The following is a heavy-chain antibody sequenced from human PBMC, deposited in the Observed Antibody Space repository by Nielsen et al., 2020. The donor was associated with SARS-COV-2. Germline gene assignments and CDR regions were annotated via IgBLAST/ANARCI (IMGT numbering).Heavy chain of an antibody. CDR2: INPSGGST. CDR1: GYTFTSYC. D-gene: IGHD1-26*01. J-gene: IGHJ4*02. Sequence: ASVKVSCKASGYTFTSYCMHWVRQAPGQGLEWMGIINPSGGSTSYAQKFQGRVTMTRDTSTSTVYMELSSLRSEDTAVYYCARAQGWELPFDYWGQGTLVTVSS. V-gene: IGHV1-46*01. CDR3: ARAQGWELPFDY.